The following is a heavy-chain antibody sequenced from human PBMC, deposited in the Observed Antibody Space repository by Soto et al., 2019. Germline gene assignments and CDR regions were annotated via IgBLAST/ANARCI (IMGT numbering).Heavy chain of an antibody. CDR1: GGSMSSFIYY. J-gene: IGHJ5*02. CDR2: IYYSGST. Sequence: QVQLQESGPGLVKPSETLSLTCNVSGGSMSSFIYYWDWIRQPPGKGLEWIGSIYYSGSTYSNPSLKSRVSISVDTSKNQFSLRLRSVTAADTAVYYCARHSDCTGGSCYSEYFAVGNWFDPWGQGTLVTVSS. D-gene: IGHD2-15*01. CDR3: ARHSDCTGGSCYSEYFAVGNWFDP. V-gene: IGHV4-39*01.